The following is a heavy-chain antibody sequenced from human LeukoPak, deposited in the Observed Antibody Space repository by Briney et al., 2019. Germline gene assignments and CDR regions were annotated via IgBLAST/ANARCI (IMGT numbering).Heavy chain of an antibody. V-gene: IGHV3-11*04. CDR2: ISSSGSTR. CDR3: AKDSGCYDSRV. J-gene: IGHJ4*02. D-gene: IGHD3-22*01. Sequence: GGSLRLSCAASGFTFSSYAMSWIRQAPEKGLEWLSYISSSGSTRYYADSVKGRFTISRDNAKNSLYLQMNSLRAEDTAVYYCAKDSGCYDSRVWGQGTLVTVSS. CDR1: GFTFSSYA.